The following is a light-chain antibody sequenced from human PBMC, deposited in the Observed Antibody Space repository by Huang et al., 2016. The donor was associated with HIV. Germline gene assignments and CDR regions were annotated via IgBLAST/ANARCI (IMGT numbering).Light chain of an antibody. CDR2: GAS. V-gene: IGKV3-15*01. J-gene: IGKJ1*01. CDR3: QQYHDLPAT. CDR1: QNINNN. Sequence: EVMMTQSPATVSVSPGERATLSCRASQNINNNLAWYQERPGQPPSLLLYGASSRATGIPDRFSGSGSGTEFSLIISSVQSEDFSLYYCQQYHDLPATFGQGTKVEV.